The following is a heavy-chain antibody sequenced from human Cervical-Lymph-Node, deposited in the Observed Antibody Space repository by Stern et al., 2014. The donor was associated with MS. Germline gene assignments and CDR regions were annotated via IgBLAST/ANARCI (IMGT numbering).Heavy chain of an antibody. V-gene: IGHV4-4*07. CDR1: GGSISSFF. Sequence: QLQLQESGPGLVKPSETLSVTCTVSGGSISSFFWSWIRQPAGKGLEYIGRIYSSGSTDYNPSLKSRVPMSVDPSKTQFPLILSSVTAADTAVYYCARESRDSRGVFDYWGQGTLVTVSS. CDR2: IYSSGST. J-gene: IGHJ4*02. D-gene: IGHD2-15*01. CDR3: ARESRDSRGVFDY.